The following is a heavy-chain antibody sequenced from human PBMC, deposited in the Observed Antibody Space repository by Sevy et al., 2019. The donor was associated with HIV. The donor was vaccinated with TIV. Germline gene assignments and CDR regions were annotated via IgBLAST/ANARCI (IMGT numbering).Heavy chain of an antibody. CDR1: GFTFSNYG. V-gene: IGHV3-23*01. J-gene: IGHJ4*02. D-gene: IGHD2-2*01. CDR2: IGGDGDIT. Sequence: GGSLRLSCVASGFTFSNYGMNWVRQAPGVGLEWVATIGGDGDITHYADSVKGRFTISRDNFKNTLHLQLNNLRGDDTAIYFCAKVLSFSPRSIPAAVLDYWGRGTLVTVSS. CDR3: AKVLSFSPRSIPAAVLDY.